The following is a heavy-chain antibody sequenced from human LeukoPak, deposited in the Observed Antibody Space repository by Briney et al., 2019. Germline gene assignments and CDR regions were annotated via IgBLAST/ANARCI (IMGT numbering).Heavy chain of an antibody. D-gene: IGHD6-19*01. CDR2: INTDGTVT. CDR3: ATKQWLAPPPDS. Sequence: GGFLRLSCAASGFTFSKYWMLWVRQAPGKGLESVSRINTDGTVTTYADSVKGRFTVSRDNADNTMFLQMDSVRDEDTAVYYCATKQWLAPPPDSWGQGTPVTVSS. J-gene: IGHJ4*02. CDR1: GFTFSKYW. V-gene: IGHV3-74*01.